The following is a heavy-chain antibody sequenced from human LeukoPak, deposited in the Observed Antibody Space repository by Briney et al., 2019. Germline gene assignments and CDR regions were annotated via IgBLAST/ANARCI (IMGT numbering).Heavy chain of an antibody. V-gene: IGHV4-59*01. CDR1: GGSISSYY. D-gene: IGHD1-7*01. J-gene: IGHJ1*01. CDR3: ARALTGTTSIFHH. CDR2: ISYSGST. Sequence: SETLSLTCTVSGGSISSYYWNWIRQPPGKGLEWIGYISYSGSTKYNPSLKSRVTISVDTSKNQFSLRVTSLAAADTAVYYCARALTGTTSIFHHWGQGTLVTVSS.